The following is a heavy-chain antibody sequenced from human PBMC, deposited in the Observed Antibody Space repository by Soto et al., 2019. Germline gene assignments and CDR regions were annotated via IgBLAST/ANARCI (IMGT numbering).Heavy chain of an antibody. CDR3: AKDYYFDY. Sequence: DVQLFDSGGGLVQPGGSLRLSCAASGFTFSSHAMSWVRQAPGKGLEWVSSVSVYGDTYYADSVKGRFTISRDNSKTTLFRQMSSLRAEDTAVYYCAKDYYFDYWGQGTLVTVSS. CDR1: GFTFSSHA. V-gene: IGHV3-23*01. J-gene: IGHJ4*02. CDR2: VSVYGDT.